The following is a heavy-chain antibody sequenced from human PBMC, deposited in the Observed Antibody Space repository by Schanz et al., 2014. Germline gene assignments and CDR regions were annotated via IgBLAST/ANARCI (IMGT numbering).Heavy chain of an antibody. CDR1: GFTFRDYY. V-gene: IGHV3-11*04. CDR2: IATSSSTR. D-gene: IGHD3-10*01. Sequence: QVQLLQFGGGLVKPGGSLRLSCAASGFTFRDYYMSWIRQAPGKGLEWLSYIATSSSTRHYADSVKGRVTISRDNAKNSVSLQMRRLRVEDTAVYYCASGVHVSSLQKGLQFWGRGTLVIVSS. J-gene: IGHJ1*01. CDR3: ASGVHVSSLQKGLQF.